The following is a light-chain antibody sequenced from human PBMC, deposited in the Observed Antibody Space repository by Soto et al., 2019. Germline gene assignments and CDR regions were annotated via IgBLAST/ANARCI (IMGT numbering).Light chain of an antibody. V-gene: IGKV3-11*01. CDR2: DAA. Sequence: EIVLTQSPGTLSLFPGERATLSCRASQSVSDFLAWYQQKPGQAPRLLIYDAAKRAPGIPARFSGSGSGTDFTLTISSLEPEDSAVYYCQQRSNWSIFTFGPGTKV. J-gene: IGKJ3*01. CDR3: QQRSNWSIFT. CDR1: QSVSDF.